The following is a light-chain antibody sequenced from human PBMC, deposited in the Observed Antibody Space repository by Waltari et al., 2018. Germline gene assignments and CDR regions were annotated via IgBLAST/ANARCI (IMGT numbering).Light chain of an antibody. CDR2: WAS. Sequence: DIVMTQSPDSLAVSLGERASVNCKSSQSVLYSSNNKNYLAWYPQKAGQPPKLLIAWASTRESGVPDRFSGSGSGTNFTLTISSLQAEDVAVYYCQQYYNTPYTFGQGTKLEIK. J-gene: IGKJ2*01. V-gene: IGKV4-1*01. CDR1: QSVLYSSNNKNY. CDR3: QQYYNTPYT.